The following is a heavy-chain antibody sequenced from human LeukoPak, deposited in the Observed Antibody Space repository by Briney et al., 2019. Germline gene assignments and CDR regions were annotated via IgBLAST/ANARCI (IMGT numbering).Heavy chain of an antibody. J-gene: IGHJ6*04. Sequence: SETLSLTCTVSGGSISSYYWSWIRQPAGKGLEWIGRIYTSGSTNYNPSLKSRVTMSVDTSKNQFSLKLSSVTAADTAVYYCARDYKDFWSGYYTMDVWGKGTTVTVSS. CDR3: ARDYKDFWSGYYTMDV. CDR1: GGSISSYY. V-gene: IGHV4-4*07. D-gene: IGHD3-3*02. CDR2: IYTSGST.